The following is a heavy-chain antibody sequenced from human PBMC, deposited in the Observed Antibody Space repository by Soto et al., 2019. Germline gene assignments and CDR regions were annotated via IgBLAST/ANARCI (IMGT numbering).Heavy chain of an antibody. CDR3: ARHVPAAGYSYAMDV. J-gene: IGHJ6*02. CDR1: GGTFSSYA. Sequence: QVQLVQSGAEVKKPGSSVKVSCKASGGTFSSYAISWVRQAPGQGLEWMGGIIPIFGTANYAQKFQGRVTITAAESTSTASMELSSLIPEHPAVYYCARHVPAAGYSYAMDVWGQGPTVTVSS. CDR2: IIPIFGTA. V-gene: IGHV1-69*12. D-gene: IGHD2-2*01.